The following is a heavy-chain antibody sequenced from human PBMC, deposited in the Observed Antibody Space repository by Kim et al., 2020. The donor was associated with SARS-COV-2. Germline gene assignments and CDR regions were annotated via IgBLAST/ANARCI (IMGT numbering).Heavy chain of an antibody. CDR3: ARVGSGWYFGAFDI. Sequence: NPSLKGRVAISVDTAKNQFSLELSSVTAADTAVYYCARVGSGWYFGAFDIWGQGTMVTVSS. J-gene: IGHJ3*02. V-gene: IGHV4-59*01. D-gene: IGHD6-19*01.